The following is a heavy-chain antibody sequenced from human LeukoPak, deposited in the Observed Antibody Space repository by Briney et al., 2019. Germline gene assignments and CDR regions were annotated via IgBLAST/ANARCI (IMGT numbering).Heavy chain of an antibody. Sequence: PGGSLRLSCAASGFTFSSYAMSWVRQAPGKGLEWVSAISGSGGSTYYADSVKGRFTISRDNSKNTLYLQMNSLRAEDTAVYYCARYISGSHYRGVYWGQGTLVTVSS. CDR3: ARYISGSHYRGVY. CDR2: ISGSGGST. CDR1: GFTFSSYA. J-gene: IGHJ4*02. D-gene: IGHD1-26*01. V-gene: IGHV3-23*01.